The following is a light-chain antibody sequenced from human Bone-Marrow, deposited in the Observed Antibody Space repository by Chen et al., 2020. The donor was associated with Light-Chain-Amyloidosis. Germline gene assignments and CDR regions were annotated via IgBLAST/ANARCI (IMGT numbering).Light chain of an antibody. V-gene: IGLV2-14*03. Sequence: QSALPHPASVSGSPGQSLPNSCTGSSSDVGGYDYVSWYQQHPVKAPQLIIYDVSNRPSGVSDRFSGSKSGYTASLTISGLQADDEADYYCTSYTSSRTRVFGTGTKVTVL. CDR3: TSYTSSRTRV. J-gene: IGLJ1*01. CDR1: SSDVGGYDY. CDR2: DVS.